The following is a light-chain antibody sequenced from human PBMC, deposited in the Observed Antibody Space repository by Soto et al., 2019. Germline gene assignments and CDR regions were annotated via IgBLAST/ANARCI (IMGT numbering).Light chain of an antibody. CDR2: AAS. Sequence: DIQMTQSPSSLSVSVGDRVTITCRATQSISTSLNWYQQKPGKAPDLLIYAASSLQSGVPSRFSGSGSGTDFTLTINSLQPEDFATYYCQQGYSTPHTFGQGTKLEIE. J-gene: IGKJ2*01. CDR1: QSISTS. V-gene: IGKV1-39*01. CDR3: QQGYSTPHT.